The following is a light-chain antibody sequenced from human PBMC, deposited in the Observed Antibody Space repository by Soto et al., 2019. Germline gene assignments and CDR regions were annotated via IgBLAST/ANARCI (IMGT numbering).Light chain of an antibody. Sequence: EIVLTQSPGTLSLSPGERATLSCRASQSVSSSSLAWYQQKPGQAPRLLISGASSRAADIPDRFSGSGSGTDFTLTINRLEPEDFAVYYCQQRSNWPQTFGQGTKLEIK. V-gene: IGKV3D-20*02. CDR2: GAS. J-gene: IGKJ2*01. CDR3: QQRSNWPQT. CDR1: QSVSSSS.